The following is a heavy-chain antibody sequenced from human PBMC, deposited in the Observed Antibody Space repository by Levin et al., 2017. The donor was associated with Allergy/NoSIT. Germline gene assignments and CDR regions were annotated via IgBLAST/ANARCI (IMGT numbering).Heavy chain of an antibody. V-gene: IGHV4-31*03. J-gene: IGHJ4*02. CDR1: GGSISGGGYH. Sequence: SETLSLTCTVSGGSISGGGYHWTWIRQHPETGLEWIGYIYYSGSTFYNPSLKSRLMISVDTSKNQFSLNVSSVTAADTAVYYCAREDGSTFDFWGQGALVAVAS. D-gene: IGHD2-2*03. CDR2: IYYSGST. CDR3: AREDGSTFDF.